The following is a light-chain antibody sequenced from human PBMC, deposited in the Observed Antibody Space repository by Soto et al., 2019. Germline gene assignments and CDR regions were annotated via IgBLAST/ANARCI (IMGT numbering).Light chain of an antibody. J-gene: IGKJ1*01. CDR2: GAS. CDR1: QSVSSN. Sequence: EIVMTQSPATLSVSPGERATLSCRASQSVSSNLAWHQQKPGQAPRLLIYGASTRATGIPARFSGSGSGTEFTLTISSLQSEDFAVYYCQHYNNWPRTFGQGTKVEIK. CDR3: QHYNNWPRT. V-gene: IGKV3-15*01.